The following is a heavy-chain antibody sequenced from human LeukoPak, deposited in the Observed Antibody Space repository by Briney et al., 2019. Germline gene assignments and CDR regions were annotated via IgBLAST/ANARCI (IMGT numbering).Heavy chain of an antibody. V-gene: IGHV3-74*01. CDR2: ISGDGSST. D-gene: IGHD1-7*01. Sequence: PRGSLRLSCAASGFTFSNHWMHWVRQAPGKGLVWVSRISGDGSSTRYADSVKGRFTISRDNAKNTLFLQMNSLRAEDTAVYYCARDNNWNYPDYWGQGTLVTVSS. J-gene: IGHJ4*02. CDR1: GFTFSNHW. CDR3: ARDNNWNYPDY.